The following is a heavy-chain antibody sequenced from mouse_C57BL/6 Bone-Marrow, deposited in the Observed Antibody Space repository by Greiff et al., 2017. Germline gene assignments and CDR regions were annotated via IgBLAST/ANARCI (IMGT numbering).Heavy chain of an antibody. CDR3: ARSAMDY. CDR1: GFTFSDYG. CDR2: ISSGSSTI. Sequence: EVKLVESGGGLVKPGGSLKLTCAVSGFTFSDYGLHWVRQAPEKGLEWVAYISSGSSTIYYADTVKGRFTISRDNAKNTLVLHMASLKSADTAMYYCARSAMDYWGQGTSVTVSS. V-gene: IGHV5-17*01. J-gene: IGHJ4*01.